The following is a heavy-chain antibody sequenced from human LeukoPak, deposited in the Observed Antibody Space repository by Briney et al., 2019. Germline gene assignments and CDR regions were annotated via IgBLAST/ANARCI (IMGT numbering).Heavy chain of an antibody. CDR2: VNHSGST. V-gene: IGHV4-34*01. J-gene: IGHJ4*02. D-gene: IGHD2-15*01. Sequence: PSETLSLTCAVYGGSFSGYYWSWIRQPPGKGLEWIGEVNHSGSTNYNPSLKSRVTISVDTSKNQFSLRLSSVTAADTAVYYCARRDCSGGSCYYDYWGQRTLVTVSS. CDR1: GGSFSGYY. CDR3: ARRDCSGGSCYYDY.